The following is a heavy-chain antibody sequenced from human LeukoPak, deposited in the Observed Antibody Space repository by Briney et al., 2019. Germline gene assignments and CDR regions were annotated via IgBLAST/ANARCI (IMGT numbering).Heavy chain of an antibody. Sequence: SETLSLTCTVSGGSISSRSYYWAWIRQPPGKGLEWIGSIYYSGSTYYNPSLKSRLTISVDTSKNQFSLKLRSVTAADTAVYYCARDGEYSSSPGAFDIWGQGTMVTVSS. J-gene: IGHJ3*02. CDR3: ARDGEYSSSPGAFDI. CDR2: IYYSGST. V-gene: IGHV4-39*07. D-gene: IGHD6-13*01. CDR1: GGSISSRSYY.